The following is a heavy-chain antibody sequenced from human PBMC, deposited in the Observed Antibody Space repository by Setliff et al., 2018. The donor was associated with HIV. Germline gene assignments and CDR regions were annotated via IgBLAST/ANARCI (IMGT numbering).Heavy chain of an antibody. CDR1: TFTFSSYE. CDR2: ISSSGSTI. V-gene: IGHV3-48*03. Sequence: LRLSCAASTFTFSSYEMNWVRQAPGKGLEWVSYISSSGSTIYYADSVKGRFTISRDNAKNSLYLQMNSLRAEDTAVYYCASGGFGGVIPTNPYYYYYMDVWGKGATVTVSS. D-gene: IGHD3-16*02. CDR3: ASGGFGGVIPTNPYYYYYMDV. J-gene: IGHJ6*03.